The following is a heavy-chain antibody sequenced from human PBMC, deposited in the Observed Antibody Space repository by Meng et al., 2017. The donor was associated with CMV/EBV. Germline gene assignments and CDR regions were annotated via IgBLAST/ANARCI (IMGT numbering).Heavy chain of an antibody. D-gene: IGHD2-2*01. J-gene: IGHJ4*02. V-gene: IGHV4-34*01. Sequence: SETLSLTCAVYGGSFSGYYWSWIRQPPGKGLEWIGEINHSGSTNYNPPLKSRVTISVDTSKNQFSLKLSSVTAADTAVYYCARGAHCSSTSCYNIWGQGTLVTVSS. CDR2: INHSGST. CDR3: ARGAHCSSTSCYNI. CDR1: GGSFSGYY.